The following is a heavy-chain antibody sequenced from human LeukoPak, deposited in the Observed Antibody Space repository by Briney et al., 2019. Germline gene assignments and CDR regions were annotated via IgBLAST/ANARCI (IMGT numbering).Heavy chain of an antibody. J-gene: IGHJ4*02. CDR3: ASQLDYTSPESDY. CDR2: INEDASII. CDR1: GFTFSGYW. D-gene: IGHD2-2*02. V-gene: IGHV3-74*01. Sequence: PGGSLRLSCAASGFTFSGYWMHWVRQAPGKGLEWVSRINEDASIITYADSVKGRFIISRDNTKNSLYLQMNSLRAEDTAVYYCASQLDYTSPESDYWGQGTLVTVSS.